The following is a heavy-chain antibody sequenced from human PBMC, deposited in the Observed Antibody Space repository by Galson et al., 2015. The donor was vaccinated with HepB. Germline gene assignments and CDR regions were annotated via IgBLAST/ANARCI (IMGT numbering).Heavy chain of an antibody. CDR1: GFTFSNLL. Sequence: SLRLSCAASGFTFSNLLMNWVRQAPGKGLEWVSSISSSSRYIDYADSVKGRFTISRDDAKSTLYLHLNSLTGEDTAVYFCARAGKERLLEAHYYYYMDVWGKGTTVTVSS. D-gene: IGHD1-1*01. CDR3: ARAGKERLLEAHYYYYMDV. J-gene: IGHJ6*03. CDR2: ISSSSRYI. V-gene: IGHV3-21*06.